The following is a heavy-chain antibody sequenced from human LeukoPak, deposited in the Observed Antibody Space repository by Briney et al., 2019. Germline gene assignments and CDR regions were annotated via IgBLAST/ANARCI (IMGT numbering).Heavy chain of an antibody. CDR3: AREGGIVVVSLDY. D-gene: IGHD3-22*01. CDR2: INPNSGGT. V-gene: IGHV1-2*04. J-gene: IGHJ4*02. Sequence: ASVKVSCKASGYTFTGYYMHWVRQAPGQGLEWMGWINPNSGGTNYAQKFQGWVTMTRDTSISTAYMELSRLRSDDTAVYYCAREGGIVVVSLDYWGQGTLVTVSS. CDR1: GYTFTGYY.